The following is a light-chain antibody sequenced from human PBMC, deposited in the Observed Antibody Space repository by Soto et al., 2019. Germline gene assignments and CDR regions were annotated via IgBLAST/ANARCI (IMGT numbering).Light chain of an antibody. CDR2: ATS. V-gene: IGKV3-20*01. Sequence: EIVLTQSPDTLSLSPGERATLSCRASQSVSSRDLAWYQQKPGQAPRLLIYATSSRAAGIPDRFSGSGSGTDFTLTISRLEPEDFAVYYCQQYDNSPGYTFGQGTKVDIK. CDR3: QQYDNSPGYT. J-gene: IGKJ2*01. CDR1: QSVSSRD.